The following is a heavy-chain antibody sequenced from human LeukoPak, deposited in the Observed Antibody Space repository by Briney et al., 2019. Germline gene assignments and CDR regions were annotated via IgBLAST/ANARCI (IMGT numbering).Heavy chain of an antibody. CDR2: ISSSGSTI. J-gene: IGHJ2*01. Sequence: GGSLRLSCAASGFTFSDYYMSWIRQAPGKGLEWVSYISSSGSTIYYADSVKGRFTISRDNAKNSLYLQMNSLRAEDTAVYYCASSQYCGGDCYSGWYFDLWGRGTLVTVSS. V-gene: IGHV3-11*04. CDR1: GFTFSDYY. CDR3: ASSQYCGGDCYSGWYFDL. D-gene: IGHD2-21*01.